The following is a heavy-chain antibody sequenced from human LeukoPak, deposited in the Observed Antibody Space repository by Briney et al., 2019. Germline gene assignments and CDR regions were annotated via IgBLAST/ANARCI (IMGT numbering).Heavy chain of an antibody. D-gene: IGHD6-19*01. CDR3: ARVLAVAGTGYFDY. J-gene: IGHJ4*02. CDR1: GYTFTSYG. CDR2: ISAYNGNT. Sequence: ASVKVSCKASGYTFTSYGISWVRQAPGQGLEWMGWISAYNGNTNYAQKLQGRVTTTTDTSTSTAYMELRSLRSDDTAVYYCARVLAVAGTGYFDYWGQGTLVTVSS. V-gene: IGHV1-18*01.